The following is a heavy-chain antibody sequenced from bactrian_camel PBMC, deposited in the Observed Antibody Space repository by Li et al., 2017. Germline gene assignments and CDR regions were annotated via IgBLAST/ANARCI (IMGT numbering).Heavy chain of an antibody. CDR1: EATKC. CDR2: ISRSGGRT. J-gene: IGHJ6*01. V-gene: IGHV3S60*01. D-gene: IGHD2*01. Sequence: VQLVESGGGWVQPGGSLRLSCVASEATKCLAWFRQVPGKEREGVSCISRSGGRTVYADSVKGRFTISRDNAKNTVYLLMNSLKSEDTGLYYCSTDSRGGDGYYYTELVGYWGQGTQVTVS. CDR3: STDSRGGDGYYYTELVGY.